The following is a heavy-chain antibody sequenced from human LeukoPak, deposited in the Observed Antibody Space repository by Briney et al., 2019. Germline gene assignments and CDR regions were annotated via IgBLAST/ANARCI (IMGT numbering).Heavy chain of an antibody. CDR3: ARDGGSAMPFDY. Sequence: GGSLRLSCAASGFTFSSYSMSWVRQAPGKGLEWVANIRQDGSDKYYVDSVKGRFTISRDNAKNSLYLQMNSLRAEDTAVYYCARDGGSAMPFDYWGQGTLVTVSS. CDR1: GFTFSSYS. V-gene: IGHV3-7*01. CDR2: IRQDGSDK. J-gene: IGHJ4*02. D-gene: IGHD2-2*01.